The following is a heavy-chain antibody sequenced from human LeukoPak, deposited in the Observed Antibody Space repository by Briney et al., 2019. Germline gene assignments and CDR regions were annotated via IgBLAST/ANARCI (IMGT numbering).Heavy chain of an antibody. CDR1: GFTFSSNA. D-gene: IGHD5-18*01. V-gene: IGHV3-23*01. Sequence: GGSLRLSCAAAGFTFSSNAMSWVRQPPGKGLEWVSAISGSGGTTYYADSVKGRFTISRDNSKNTLYLQMNSLRAEDTAIYYCAKDLTQYGYSTDYWGQGTLVTVSS. CDR2: ISGSGGTT. CDR3: AKDLTQYGYSTDY. J-gene: IGHJ4*02.